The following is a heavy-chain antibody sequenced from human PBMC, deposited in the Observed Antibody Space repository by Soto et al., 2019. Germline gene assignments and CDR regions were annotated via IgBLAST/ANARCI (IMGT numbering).Heavy chain of an antibody. Sequence: SETLSLTCTVSGGSISSGGYYWSWIRQHPGKGLEWIGYIYYSGSTYYNPSLKSRVTISVDTSKNQFSLKLSSVTAADTAVYYCVRVTGNAGNWFDPWGQGTLVTVSS. J-gene: IGHJ5*02. CDR1: GGSISSGGYY. D-gene: IGHD7-27*01. V-gene: IGHV4-31*03. CDR3: VRVTGNAGNWFDP. CDR2: IYYSGST.